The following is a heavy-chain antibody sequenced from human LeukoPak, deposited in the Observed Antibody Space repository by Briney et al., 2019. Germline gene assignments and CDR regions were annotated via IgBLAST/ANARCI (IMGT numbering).Heavy chain of an antibody. CDR1: GASISSYY. CDR3: ARYYYDSGSYYSRFAFDI. CDR2: IYNSGST. Sequence: PSETLSLTCTVSGASISSYYWSWIRQPPGKGLEWIGYIYNSGSTNYNPSLTSRVTISVDTSKNQFSLKLSSVTAADTDVYYCARYYYDSGSYYSRFAFDIWGQGTMVTVSS. J-gene: IGHJ3*02. V-gene: IGHV4-59*08. D-gene: IGHD3-10*01.